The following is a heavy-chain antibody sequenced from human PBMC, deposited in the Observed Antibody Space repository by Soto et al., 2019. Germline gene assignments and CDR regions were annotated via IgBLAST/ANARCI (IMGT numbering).Heavy chain of an antibody. CDR1: GLTVSNAY. D-gene: IGHD7-27*01. J-gene: IGHJ6*02. V-gene: IGHV3-53*01. Sequence: EVQLVESGGGLIQTGGSLRLSCAASGLTVSNAYMAWVRQAPGMGLELVSVIYDNGTTYYADSVKGRFTIFRDTSTNTLSLQMDSLRAEDTAVYYCLRPLPSGRSYGLDVCGQVNTVTVSS. CDR3: LRPLPSGRSYGLDV. CDR2: IYDNGTT.